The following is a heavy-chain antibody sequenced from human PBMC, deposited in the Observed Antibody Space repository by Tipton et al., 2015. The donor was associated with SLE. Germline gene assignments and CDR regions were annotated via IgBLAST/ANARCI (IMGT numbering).Heavy chain of an antibody. V-gene: IGHV1-18*01. CDR2: ISPYNGIT. D-gene: IGHD2/OR15-2a*01. CDR3: ARDIVIVPTYYYYGMDV. CDR1: VYTFTNYG. J-gene: IGHJ6*02. Sequence: QLVQSGGEVKKPGASVKVSCKASVYTFTNYGINWVRQAPGQGLEWMGWISPYNGITNYAQNFQGRATMTTDTSTSTAYMELRSLRSDDTAVYYCARDIVIVPTYYYYGMDVWGQGTTVTVSS.